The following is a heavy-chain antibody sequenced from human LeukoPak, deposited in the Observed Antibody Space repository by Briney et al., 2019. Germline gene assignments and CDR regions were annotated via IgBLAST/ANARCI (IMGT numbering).Heavy chain of an antibody. CDR3: AKGYSSTWNGGYFYGMDV. CDR1: GFTFSSYN. V-gene: IGHV3-21*04. D-gene: IGHD6-13*01. CDR2: ISISSSYI. Sequence: GGSLRLSCAASGFTFSSYNMNWARQAPGKGLEWVSSISISSSYIYYADSVKGRFTISRDNAKNSLNLQMNSLRAEDTAVYYCAKGYSSTWNGGYFYGMDVWGQGSTVTVSS. J-gene: IGHJ6*02.